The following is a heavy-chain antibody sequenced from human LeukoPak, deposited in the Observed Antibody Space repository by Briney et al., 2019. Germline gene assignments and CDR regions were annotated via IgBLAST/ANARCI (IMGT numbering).Heavy chain of an antibody. Sequence: SETLSLTCTVSGYSISSGYYWGWIRQPPGKGLEWIGSIYHSGSTYYNPSLKSRVTISVDTSKNQFSLKLSSVTAADTAVYYCARGKGQWLAGKLLVFFDYWGQGTLVTVSS. D-gene: IGHD6-19*01. CDR2: IYHSGST. CDR1: GYSISSGYY. CDR3: ARGKGQWLAGKLLVFFDY. J-gene: IGHJ4*02. V-gene: IGHV4-38-2*02.